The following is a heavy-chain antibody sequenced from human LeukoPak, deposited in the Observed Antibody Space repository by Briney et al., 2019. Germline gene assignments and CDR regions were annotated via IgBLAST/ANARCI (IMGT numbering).Heavy chain of an antibody. J-gene: IGHJ4*02. CDR2: IIPILGIA. Sequence: GSSVKVSCKASGGTFSSYAISWVRQAPGQGLEWMGRIIPILGIANYAQKFQSRVTITADKSTSTAYMELSSLRSEDTAVYYCASEDYGSGSYFYYWGQETLVTVSS. CDR1: GGTFSSYA. V-gene: IGHV1-69*04. D-gene: IGHD3-10*01. CDR3: ASEDYGSGSYFYY.